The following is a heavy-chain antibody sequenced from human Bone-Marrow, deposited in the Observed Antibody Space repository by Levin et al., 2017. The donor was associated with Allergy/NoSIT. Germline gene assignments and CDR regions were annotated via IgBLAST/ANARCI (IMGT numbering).Heavy chain of an antibody. CDR2: MNPNTGNS. Sequence: ASVKVSCKASGYTFISYDIKWARQATGQGLEWMGWMNPNTGNSGYAQKFQGRVTMTRNTSITTAYMELSSLRSEDTAVYYCSRGRGWIDADGMDVWGQGTTVTVSS. J-gene: IGHJ6*02. CDR1: GYTFISYD. D-gene: IGHD1-1*01. V-gene: IGHV1-8*01. CDR3: SRGRGWIDADGMDV.